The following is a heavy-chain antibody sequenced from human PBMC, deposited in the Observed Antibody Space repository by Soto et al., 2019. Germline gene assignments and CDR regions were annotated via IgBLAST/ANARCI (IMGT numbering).Heavy chain of an antibody. J-gene: IGHJ3*02. CDR1: GGTFSSYT. Sequence: AASVKVSCKASGGTFSSYTISWVLQAPGQGLEWMGRIIPILGIANYAQKFQGRVTITADKSTSTAYMELSSLRSEDTAVYYCARVSRDIVVVPAAGTADDAFDIWGQGTMVTVSS. D-gene: IGHD2-2*01. V-gene: IGHV1-69*02. CDR3: ARVSRDIVVVPAAGTADDAFDI. CDR2: IIPILGIA.